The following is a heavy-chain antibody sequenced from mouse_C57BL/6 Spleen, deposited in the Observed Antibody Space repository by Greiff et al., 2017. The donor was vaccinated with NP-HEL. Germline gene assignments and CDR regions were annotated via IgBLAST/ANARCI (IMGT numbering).Heavy chain of an antibody. V-gene: IGHV10-1*01. CDR2: IRSKSNNYAT. Sequence: EVQVVESGGGLVQPKGSLKLSCAASGFSFNTYAMNWVRQAPGKGLEWVARIRSKSNNYATYYADSVKDRFTISRDDSESMLYLQMNNLKTEDTAMYYCVREGAYDYDAWFAYWGQGTLVTVSA. D-gene: IGHD2-4*01. J-gene: IGHJ3*01. CDR3: VREGAYDYDAWFAY. CDR1: GFSFNTYA.